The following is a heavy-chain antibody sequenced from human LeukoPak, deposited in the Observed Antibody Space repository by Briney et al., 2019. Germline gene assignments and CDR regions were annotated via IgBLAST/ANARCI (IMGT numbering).Heavy chain of an antibody. CDR3: SRDPPTVTAGIAFDY. V-gene: IGHV3-33*01. CDR2: IWYDGSNK. Sequence: GGSLRLSCAASGFTFSSFGMHWVRQAPGKGLEWVSVIWYDGSNKFYADSVKCRFTVSRDNSKNTLYLQMNSLRAEDTAVYYCSRDPPTVTAGIAFDYWGQGTLVTVAS. CDR1: GFTFSSFG. J-gene: IGHJ4*02. D-gene: IGHD4-17*01.